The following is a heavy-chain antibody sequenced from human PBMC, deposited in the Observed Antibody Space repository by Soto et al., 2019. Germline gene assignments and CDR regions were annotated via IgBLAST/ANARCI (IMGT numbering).Heavy chain of an antibody. D-gene: IGHD1-1*01. CDR2: ISAYNGNT. CDR3: ARDEERLCLGNFDY. Sequence: QVQLVQSGAEVKKPGASVKVSCKASGYTFTSYGISWVRQAPGQGLEWMGWISAYNGNTNYEQKLQGRVTMTTDTSTSTAYMELRGLKSDDTAVDYCARDEERLCLGNFDYWGQGTLVTVSS. CDR1: GYTFTSYG. J-gene: IGHJ4*02. V-gene: IGHV1-18*01.